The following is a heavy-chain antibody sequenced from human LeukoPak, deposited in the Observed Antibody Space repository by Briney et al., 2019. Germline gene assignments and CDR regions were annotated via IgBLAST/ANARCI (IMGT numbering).Heavy chain of an antibody. CDR2: IYYSGST. D-gene: IGHD6-13*01. CDR1: GGSISSSSYY. Sequence: KTSETLSLTCTVSGGSISSSSYYWGWIRQPPGKGLEWIGSIYYSGSTYYNPSLKSRVTISVDTSKNQFSLKLSSVTAADTAVYYCARGKIAAAGSFHYYYYYYYMDVWGKGTTVTVSS. CDR3: ARGKIAAAGSFHYYYYYYYMDV. V-gene: IGHV4-39*07. J-gene: IGHJ6*03.